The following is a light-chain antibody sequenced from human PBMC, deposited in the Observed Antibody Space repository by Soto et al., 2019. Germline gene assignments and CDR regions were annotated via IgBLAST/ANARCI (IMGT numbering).Light chain of an antibody. Sequence: EIVLTQSPGTLSLSPGERATLSCRASQSVSSSYLAWYQQKPGQAPRLLIYGASSRATGIPDRFSGSGSGTDFTLTISRLEPEDCAVYYCQQYGSSPLTFGHGTKVEIK. V-gene: IGKV3-20*01. CDR2: GAS. CDR3: QQYGSSPLT. CDR1: QSVSSSY. J-gene: IGKJ1*01.